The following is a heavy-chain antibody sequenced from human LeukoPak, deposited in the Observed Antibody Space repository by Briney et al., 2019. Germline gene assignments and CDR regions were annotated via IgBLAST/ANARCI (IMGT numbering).Heavy chain of an antibody. J-gene: IGHJ4*02. Sequence: GGTLRLSCAASGFTFSSYGMSWVRQAPGKGLEWVSAISGSGGSTYYADSVRGRFTISRDNSKNTLYLQMNSLRAEDTAVYYCAGYTVTTAHFDYWGQGTLVTVSS. V-gene: IGHV3-23*01. CDR1: GFTFSSYG. CDR2: ISGSGGST. CDR3: AGYTVTTAHFDY. D-gene: IGHD4-11*01.